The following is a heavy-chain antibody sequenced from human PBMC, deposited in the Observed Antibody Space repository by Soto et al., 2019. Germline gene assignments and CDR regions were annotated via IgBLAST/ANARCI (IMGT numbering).Heavy chain of an antibody. D-gene: IGHD1-26*01. V-gene: IGHV4-4*02. Sequence: QVQLQESGPGLVKPSGTLSLTCAVSGGSISSSNCWSWVRQPPGKGLEWIGEIYHSGSTNYNPSRKSRVPXSXDXXKNQFSLQLSSVTAADTAVYYCARVSGSYYYGMDVWGQGTTVTVSS. J-gene: IGHJ6*02. CDR2: IYHSGST. CDR1: GGSISSSNC. CDR3: ARVSGSYYYGMDV.